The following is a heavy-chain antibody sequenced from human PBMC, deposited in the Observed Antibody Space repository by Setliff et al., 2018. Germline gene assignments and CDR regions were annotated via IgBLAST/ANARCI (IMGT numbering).Heavy chain of an antibody. D-gene: IGHD1-26*01. J-gene: IGHJ6*02. CDR2: MSPNSGNT. CDR3: ARGLSWELLEALGYYYYGMDV. CDR1: GYTFTSYD. Sequence: ASVKVSCKASGYTFTSYDINWVRQATGQGLEWMGWMSPNSGNTGYAQKFQGRVTITRNTSISTAYMELSSLRSEDTAVYYCARGLSWELLEALGYYYYGMDVWGQGTTVTVSS. V-gene: IGHV1-8*03.